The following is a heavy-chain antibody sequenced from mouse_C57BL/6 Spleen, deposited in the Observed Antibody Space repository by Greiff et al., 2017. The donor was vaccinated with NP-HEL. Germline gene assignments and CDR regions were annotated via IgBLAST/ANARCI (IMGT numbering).Heavy chain of an antibody. CDR2: ISSGSSTI. D-gene: IGHD2-1*01. CDR3: ASRYYGSLCWFAY. CDR1: GFTFSDYG. J-gene: IGHJ3*01. V-gene: IGHV5-17*01. Sequence: EVKLVESGGGLVKPGGSLKLSCAASGFTFSDYGMHWVRQAPEKGLEWVAYISSGSSTIYYADTVKGRFTISRDNAKNTLYLQMTSLRSEDTAISYCASRYYGSLCWFAYWGKGTLVTVSA.